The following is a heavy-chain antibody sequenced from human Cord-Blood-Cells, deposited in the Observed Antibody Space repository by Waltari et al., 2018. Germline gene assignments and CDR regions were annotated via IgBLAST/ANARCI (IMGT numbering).Heavy chain of an antibody. Sequence: EVQLVESGGGLVQPGGSLRLSCAASGFTFSSYWMSWVRQAPGKGWEWVANIKQDGSEKYYVDSVKGRFTISRDNAKNSLYLQMNSLRAEDTAVYYCWGNWNYFDYWGQGTLVTVSS. J-gene: IGHJ4*02. V-gene: IGHV3-7*01. D-gene: IGHD1-20*01. CDR3: WGNWNYFDY. CDR1: GFTFSSYW. CDR2: IKQDGSEK.